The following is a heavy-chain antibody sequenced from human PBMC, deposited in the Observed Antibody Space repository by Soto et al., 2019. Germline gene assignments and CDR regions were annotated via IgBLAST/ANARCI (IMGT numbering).Heavy chain of an antibody. CDR1: VFTFSSYS. CDR3: ARAEYSSSYLRVEY. J-gene: IGHJ4*02. Sequence: GGSLRLSCASSVFTFSSYSMNCVRHSPGKWLEWVSYISSSSSTIYYADSVKGRFTISRDNAKNSLYLQMNSLRDEDTAVYYCARAEYSSSYLRVEYWGQGTLVNVSS. D-gene: IGHD6-6*01. CDR2: ISSSSSTI. V-gene: IGHV3-48*02.